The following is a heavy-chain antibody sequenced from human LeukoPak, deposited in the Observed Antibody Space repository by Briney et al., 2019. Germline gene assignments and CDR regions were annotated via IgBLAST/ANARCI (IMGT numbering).Heavy chain of an antibody. V-gene: IGHV1-69*06. J-gene: IGHJ4*02. CDR1: GGTFSSYA. Sequence: GASVKVSCKASGGTFSSYAISWVRQAPGQGLEWMGGIIPIFGTANYAQKFQGRVTITADKSTSTAYMELSSLRSEDTAVYYCARAFYPPDFGFGRAPYYFDKWGRGTLVTVSS. CDR3: ARAFYPPDFGFGRAPYYFDK. CDR2: IIPIFGTA. D-gene: IGHD3-16*01.